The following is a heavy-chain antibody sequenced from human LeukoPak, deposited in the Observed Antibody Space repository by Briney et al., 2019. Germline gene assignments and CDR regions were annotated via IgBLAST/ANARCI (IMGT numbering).Heavy chain of an antibody. D-gene: IGHD5-12*01. J-gene: IGHJ5*02. Sequence: GGSLRLSCTVSGFTVSSDSMSWVRQAPGKGLAWVSAISSSGDVTKYADSAKSRFTISRDNSKNTVYLQMNSLRAEDTAVYYCAKGGVYSGYAFDPWGQGTLVTVSS. V-gene: IGHV3-23*01. CDR2: ISSSGDVT. CDR3: AKGGVYSGYAFDP. CDR1: GFTVSSDS.